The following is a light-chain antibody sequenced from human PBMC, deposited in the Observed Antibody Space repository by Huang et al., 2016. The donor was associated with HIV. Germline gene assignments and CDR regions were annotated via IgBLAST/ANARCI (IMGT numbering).Light chain of an antibody. CDR3: QQYSNWPLLT. CDR2: YAS. V-gene: IGKV3-11*01. CDR1: QSVSGY. Sequence: EIVLTQSPATLSLSPGERATLSCRASQSVSGYLAWYQQKPGQAPRLLIYYASNGATGIPARFGGSGSGTDFTLTISSLEPEDFAVYYCQQYSNWPLLTFGGGTKVEIK. J-gene: IGKJ4*01.